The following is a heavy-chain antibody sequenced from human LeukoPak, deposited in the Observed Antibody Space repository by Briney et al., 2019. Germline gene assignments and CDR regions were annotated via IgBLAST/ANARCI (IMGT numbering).Heavy chain of an antibody. Sequence: GGSLRLSCAASGFTFSTNWMSWVRQAPGKGLEWVANIKHDGSEMYYVDSVKGRFTISRDNTMNSVYLQMNSLRAEDTAVYYCARDPGSPWGEHYYYYMDVWGKGTTVTVSS. CDR3: ARDPGSPWGEHYYYYMDV. J-gene: IGHJ6*03. CDR2: IKHDGSEM. D-gene: IGHD1-26*01. V-gene: IGHV3-7*01. CDR1: GFTFSTNW.